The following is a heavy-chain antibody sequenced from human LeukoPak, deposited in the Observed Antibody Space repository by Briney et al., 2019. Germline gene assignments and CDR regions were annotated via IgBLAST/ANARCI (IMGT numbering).Heavy chain of an antibody. J-gene: IGHJ4*02. Sequence: ASVKVSCKASGYTFTGYYMHWVRQAPGQGLEWMGWINPNSGGTNYAQKFQGRVTMTRDTSISTAYMELSRLRSDDTAVYYCASCSGGSCYSPFDYWGQGTLATVSS. D-gene: IGHD2-15*01. CDR1: GYTFTGYY. CDR2: INPNSGGT. CDR3: ASCSGGSCYSPFDY. V-gene: IGHV1-2*02.